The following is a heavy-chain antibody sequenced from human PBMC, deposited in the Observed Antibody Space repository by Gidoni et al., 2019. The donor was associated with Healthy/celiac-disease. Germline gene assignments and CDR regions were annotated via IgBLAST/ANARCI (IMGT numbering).Heavy chain of an antibody. CDR3: AKDIEGSGSYYNYYYGMDV. CDR1: GFTFDDYT. Sequence: EVQLVESGGVVVQPGGSLRLSCAASGFTFDDYTMPWVRQAPGKGREWVSLISWDGGSTYYADSVKGRFTISRDNSKNALYLQMNSLRTEDTALYYCAKDIEGSGSYYNYYYGMDVWGQGTTVTVSS. D-gene: IGHD3-10*01. V-gene: IGHV3-43*01. J-gene: IGHJ6*02. CDR2: ISWDGGST.